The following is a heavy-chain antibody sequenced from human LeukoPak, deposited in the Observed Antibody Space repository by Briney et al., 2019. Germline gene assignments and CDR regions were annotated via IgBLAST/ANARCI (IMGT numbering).Heavy chain of an antibody. D-gene: IGHD4-11*01. Sequence: GGSLRLSCAASGFTFSNYWMSWVRQAPGKGLEWVANIKQDGSETYYVDSVTGRFTTSRDNSKSSLSLQMNSLRAEDTAMYYCVSTATFDHWGQGALVTVSS. CDR3: VSTATFDH. CDR2: IKQDGSET. J-gene: IGHJ4*02. V-gene: IGHV3-7*05. CDR1: GFTFSNYW.